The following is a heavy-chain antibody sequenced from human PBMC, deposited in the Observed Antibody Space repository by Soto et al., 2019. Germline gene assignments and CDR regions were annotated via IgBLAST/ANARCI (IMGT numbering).Heavy chain of an antibody. D-gene: IGHD3-22*01. Sequence: QVQLVQSGAEVKKPGSSVKVSCKASGGTFSSYAISWVRQAPGQGLEWMGGIIPIFGTANYAQKFQGRVTITADESTSTAYMEPSSLRSEDTAVDYRAREHGTGTDFYDSSGYSYFDYWGQGTLVTVSS. CDR3: AREHGTGTDFYDSSGYSYFDY. CDR1: GGTFSSYA. J-gene: IGHJ4*02. CDR2: IIPIFGTA. V-gene: IGHV1-69*01.